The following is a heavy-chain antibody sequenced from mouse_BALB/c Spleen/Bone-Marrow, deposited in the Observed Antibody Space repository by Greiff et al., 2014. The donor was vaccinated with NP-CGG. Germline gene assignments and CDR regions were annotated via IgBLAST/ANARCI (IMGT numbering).Heavy chain of an antibody. CDR2: ISSGGST. D-gene: IGHD2-5*01. J-gene: IGHJ1*01. CDR3: ARRKTTILTTFYWYFDV. Sequence: EVKLVESGGGLVKPGGSLKLSCAASGFTFSGYAMSWVRQTPEKRLEWVASISSGGSTFYPDSVKGRFTTSRDNARNILYLQMSSLRSEDTAMYYCARRKTTILTTFYWYFDVWGAGTTVTVSS. V-gene: IGHV5-6-5*01. CDR1: GFTFSGYA.